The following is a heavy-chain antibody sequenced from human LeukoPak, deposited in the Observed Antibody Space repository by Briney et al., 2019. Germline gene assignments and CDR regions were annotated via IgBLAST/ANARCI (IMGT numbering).Heavy chain of an antibody. CDR3: ARLPYNWNYCLLFDP. Sequence: SETLSLTCTVSDTSINTYYWSWIRQPAGKGLEWIGHMYATGTTNYNPSLKSRVSMSIDTPKNQISLNLRSVTAADRAVYYCARLPYNWNYCLLFDPWGQGTLVTVSS. CDR1: DTSINTYY. V-gene: IGHV4-4*07. D-gene: IGHD1-7*01. CDR2: MYATGTT. J-gene: IGHJ5*02.